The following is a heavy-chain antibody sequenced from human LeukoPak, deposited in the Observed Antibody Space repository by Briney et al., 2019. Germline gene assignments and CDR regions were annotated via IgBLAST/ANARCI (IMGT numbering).Heavy chain of an antibody. CDR2: IIPIFGTA. V-gene: IGHV1-69*06. D-gene: IGHD3-10*01. CDR1: GGTFSSYA. Sequence: SVKVSCKASGGTFSSYAISWVRQAPEQGLEWMGGIIPIFGTANYAQKFQGRVTITADKSTSTAYMELSSLRSEDTAVYYCARVSSGYYYYMDVWGKGTTVTVSS. CDR3: ARVSSGYYYYMDV. J-gene: IGHJ6*03.